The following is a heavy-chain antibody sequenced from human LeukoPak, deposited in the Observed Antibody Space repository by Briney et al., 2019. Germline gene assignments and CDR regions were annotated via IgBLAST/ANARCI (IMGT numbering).Heavy chain of an antibody. CDR3: ARDDSSGYFDY. Sequence: GGSLRLSCAASGFTFSSYSMNWVRQTPGKGLEWVSSISSSSSYIYYADSVKGRFTISRDNAKNSLYLQMNSLRAEDTAVYYCARDDSSGYFDYWGQGTLVTVSS. D-gene: IGHD3-22*01. CDR2: ISSSSSYI. CDR1: GFTFSSYS. J-gene: IGHJ4*02. V-gene: IGHV3-21*01.